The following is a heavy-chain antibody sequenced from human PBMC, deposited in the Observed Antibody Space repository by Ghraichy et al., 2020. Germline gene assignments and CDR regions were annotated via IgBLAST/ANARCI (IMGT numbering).Heavy chain of an antibody. Sequence: SETLSLTCTVSGGSISSGGYYWSWIRQHPGKGLEWIGYIYYSGSTYYNPSLKSRVTISVDTSKNQFSLKLSSVTAADTAVYYCARLVIAARPLRDAFDIWGQGTMVTVSS. J-gene: IGHJ3*02. CDR2: IYYSGST. V-gene: IGHV4-31*03. CDR1: GGSISSGGYY. D-gene: IGHD6-6*01. CDR3: ARLVIAARPLRDAFDI.